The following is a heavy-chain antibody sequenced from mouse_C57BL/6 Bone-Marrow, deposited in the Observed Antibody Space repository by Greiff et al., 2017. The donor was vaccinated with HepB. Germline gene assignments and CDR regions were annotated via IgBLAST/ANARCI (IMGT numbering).Heavy chain of an antibody. CDR1: GFTFSDYY. CDR3: ARWYYYGSSPLWYFDV. Sequence: EVKLVESGGGLVQPGGSLKLSCAASGFTFSDYYMYWVRQTPEKRLEWVAYISNGGGSTYYPDTVKGRFTISRDNAKNTLYLQMSRLKSEDTAMYYCARWYYYGSSPLWYFDVWGTGTTVTVSS. J-gene: IGHJ1*03. V-gene: IGHV5-12*01. D-gene: IGHD1-1*01. CDR2: ISNGGGST.